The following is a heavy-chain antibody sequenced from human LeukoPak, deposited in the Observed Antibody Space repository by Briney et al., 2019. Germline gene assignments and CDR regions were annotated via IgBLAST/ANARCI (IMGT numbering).Heavy chain of an antibody. J-gene: IGHJ6*02. V-gene: IGHV4-30-2*01. CDR2: IYHSGST. CDR1: GGSIGSTRYS. CDR3: ARERHYTMDV. Sequence: SETLSLTCTVSGGSIGSTRYSWSWIRQPPGKGLEWIGYIYHSGSTYYNPSLKSRVTISVDRSKNQFSLKLSSVTAADTAVYYCARERHYTMDVWGQGTTVTVSS. D-gene: IGHD3-10*01.